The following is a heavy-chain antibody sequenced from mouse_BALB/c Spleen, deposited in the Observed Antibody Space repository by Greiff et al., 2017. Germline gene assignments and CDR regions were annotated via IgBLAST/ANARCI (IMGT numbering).Heavy chain of an antibody. CDR2: INPSNGRT. J-gene: IGHJ2*01. D-gene: IGHD1-1*01. CDR1: GYTFTSYW. V-gene: IGHV1S81*02. CDR3: ARGTTVN. Sequence: QVQLQQPGAELVKPGASVNLSCKASGYTFTSYWMHWVKQRPGQGLEWIGEINPSNGRTNYNEKFKSKATLTVDKSSSTAYMQLSSLTSEDSAVYYCARGTTVNWGQGTTLTVSS.